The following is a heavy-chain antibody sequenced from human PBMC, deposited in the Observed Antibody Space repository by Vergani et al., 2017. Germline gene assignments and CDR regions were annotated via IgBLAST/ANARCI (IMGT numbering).Heavy chain of an antibody. CDR1: GGTFSSYA. V-gene: IGHV1-69*01. J-gene: IGHJ4*02. Sequence: QVQLVQSGAEVKKPGSSVKVSCKASGGTFSSYAISWVRQAPGQGLEWMGGIISIFGTANYAQKFQGRVTITSDENTSTAYMELRRLRTEEKAVYDCAGTYYGSGGYICWGEGRLVTVSS. CDR2: IISIFGTA. D-gene: IGHD3-22*01. CDR3: AGTYYGSGGYIC.